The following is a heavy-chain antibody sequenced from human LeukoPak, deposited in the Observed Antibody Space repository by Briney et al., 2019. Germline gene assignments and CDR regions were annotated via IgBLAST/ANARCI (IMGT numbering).Heavy chain of an antibody. D-gene: IGHD2-21*02. CDR3: ARVAGGDWYYFDF. Sequence: GASVKVSCKASGYTFTAYYMHWVRQAPGQGLEWMGWINLNSGGTNYAQKFQGRVTMTRDTSISAAYMELSRLGPDDTAVYYCARVAGGDWYYFDFWGQGTLVTVSS. V-gene: IGHV1-2*02. CDR2: INLNSGGT. CDR1: GYTFTAYY. J-gene: IGHJ4*02.